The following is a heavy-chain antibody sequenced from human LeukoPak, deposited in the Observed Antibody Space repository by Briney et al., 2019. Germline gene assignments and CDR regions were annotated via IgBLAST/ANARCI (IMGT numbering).Heavy chain of an antibody. J-gene: IGHJ4*02. Sequence: PGGSLRLSCAASGFTFSSYEMNWVRRAPGMGLEWVSYISSSGSTIYYADSVKGRFTISRDNAKNSLYLQMNSLRAEDTAVYYCARGSPYYYDSSGYYYDWGQGTLVTVSS. CDR3: ARGSPYYYDSSGYYYD. CDR1: GFTFSSYE. D-gene: IGHD3-22*01. V-gene: IGHV3-48*03. CDR2: ISSSGSTI.